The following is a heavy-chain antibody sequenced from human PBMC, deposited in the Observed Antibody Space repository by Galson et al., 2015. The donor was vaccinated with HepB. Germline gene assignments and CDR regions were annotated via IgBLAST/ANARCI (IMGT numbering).Heavy chain of an antibody. CDR3: ARDRGGTGDFDY. CDR2: INAGNGGT. J-gene: IGHJ1*01. V-gene: IGHV1-3*01. D-gene: IGHD7-27*01. Sequence: SVKVSCKASGYTFTGYTMHWVRQAPGQRLEWMGWINAGNGGTKYSQRFQDRVTITRDTSASMAYMELSSLRSEDTALYYCARDRGGTGDFDYWGQGTLVTVSS. CDR1: GYTFTGYT.